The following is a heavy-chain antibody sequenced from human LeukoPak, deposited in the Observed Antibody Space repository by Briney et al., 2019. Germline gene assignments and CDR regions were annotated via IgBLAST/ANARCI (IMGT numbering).Heavy chain of an antibody. J-gene: IGHJ5*02. V-gene: IGHV1-8*01. CDR3: ARGVGGYSYGLGAYWFDP. Sequence: GASVKVSFKASGYTFTSYDINWVGQATRQGLEWMGWMNANSGTSGYAQRLQGRATMTRTPSITTAYTELTSLRSEDTAVYYCARGVGGYSYGLGAYWFDPWGQGTLVTVSS. D-gene: IGHD5-18*01. CDR1: GYTFTSYD. CDR2: MNANSGTS.